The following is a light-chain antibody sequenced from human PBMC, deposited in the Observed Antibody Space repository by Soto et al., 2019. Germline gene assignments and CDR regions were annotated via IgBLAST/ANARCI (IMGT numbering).Light chain of an antibody. V-gene: IGKV2-28*01. CDR3: MQALQKPSI. CDR2: LGS. CDR1: QGRAYMDGNTC. Sequence: DVVLTQSPLSLPVTLGQPASISCRSSQGRAYMDGNTCLSWYLQKPGQSPQLLIYLGSTRASGVPDRFSGSGSGTEYTLKISRVEAEDVGVYYCMQALQKPSIFGQGTKVDIK. J-gene: IGKJ1*01.